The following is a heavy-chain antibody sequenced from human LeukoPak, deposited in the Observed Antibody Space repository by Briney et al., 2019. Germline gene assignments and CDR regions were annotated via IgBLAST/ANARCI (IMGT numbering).Heavy chain of an antibody. CDR1: GVSITTYY. J-gene: IGHJ2*01. Sequence: SETLSLTCTVSGVSITTYYWSWIRQPAGKGLEWIGHIYTSGSTNYNPSLKSRVTMSVDRSKNQFSLKLSSVTAADTAVYYCARVVGWYFDLWGRGTLVTVPS. CDR2: IYTSGST. CDR3: ARVVGWYFDL. V-gene: IGHV4-4*07. D-gene: IGHD2-15*01.